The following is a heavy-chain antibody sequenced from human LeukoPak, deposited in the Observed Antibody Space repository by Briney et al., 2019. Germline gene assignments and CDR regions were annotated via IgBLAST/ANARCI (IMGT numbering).Heavy chain of an antibody. Sequence: GGSLRLSCAASGFTFSSYAMSWVRQAPGKGLEWVSAIRGSGGSTYYAGSVKGRFTISRDNSKNTLYLQINSLRAEDTAFYYCAREGIAAPGNYFDYWGQGTLVTVSS. J-gene: IGHJ4*02. CDR2: IRGSGGST. CDR1: GFTFSSYA. V-gene: IGHV3-23*01. D-gene: IGHD6-13*01. CDR3: AREGIAAPGNYFDY.